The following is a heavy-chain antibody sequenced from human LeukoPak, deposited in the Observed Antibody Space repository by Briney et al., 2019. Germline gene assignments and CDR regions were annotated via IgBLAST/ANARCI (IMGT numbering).Heavy chain of an antibody. Sequence: GGSLRLSCAASGFTFSSYEMNWVRQAPGKGLEWVSYISSSGSTIYYADSVKGRFTISRDNAKNSLYLQMNSLRAEDTAVYYCARELSNSDSSGWGNYYYYYGMDVWGQGTTVTVSS. CDR2: ISSSGSTI. CDR3: ARELSNSDSSGWGNYYYYYGMDV. J-gene: IGHJ6*02. V-gene: IGHV3-48*03. D-gene: IGHD6-19*01. CDR1: GFTFSSYE.